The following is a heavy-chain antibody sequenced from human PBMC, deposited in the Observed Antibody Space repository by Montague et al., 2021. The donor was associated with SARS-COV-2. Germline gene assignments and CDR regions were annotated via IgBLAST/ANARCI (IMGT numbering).Heavy chain of an antibody. CDR1: GGSISSYY. CDR2: IYYSGST. CDR3: ASTDVVVGPMPMPFDY. Sequence: SETLSLTCTVSGGSISSYYWSWIRQPPGKGLEWIGYIYYSGSTKYNPSLKSRVTISVDTSKNQFSLRLSSVTAADTAVYYCASTDVVVGPMPMPFDYWGQGTLVTVSS. J-gene: IGHJ4*02. D-gene: IGHD2-15*01. V-gene: IGHV4-59*12.